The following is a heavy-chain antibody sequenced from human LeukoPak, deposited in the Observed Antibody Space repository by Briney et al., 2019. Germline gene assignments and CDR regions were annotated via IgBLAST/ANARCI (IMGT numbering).Heavy chain of an antibody. Sequence: AASVKVSCKASGCTFSSYGISGVRQGPGQGLEWMGWISGYNGNTNYAQKVQGRVTMTTDTSTSTAYMELRSLRSDDTAVYYCARDRRYYGSGSYYGDNWFDPWGQGTLVTVSS. CDR3: ARDRRYYGSGSYYGDNWFDP. CDR1: GCTFSSYG. CDR2: ISGYNGNT. J-gene: IGHJ5*02. D-gene: IGHD3-10*01. V-gene: IGHV1-18*01.